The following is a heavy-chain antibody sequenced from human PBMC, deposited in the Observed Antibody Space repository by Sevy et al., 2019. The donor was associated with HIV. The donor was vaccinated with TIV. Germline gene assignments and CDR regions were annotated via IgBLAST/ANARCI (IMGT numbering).Heavy chain of an antibody. CDR3: ARESTVTTLWRGYYYYGMDV. Sequence: GGSLRLSCAASGFTFSSYWMSWVRQAPGKGLEWVVNIKQDGSEKYYVDSVKGRFTISRDNAKNSLYLQMNSLRAEDTAVYYCARESTVTTLWRGYYYYGMDVWGQGTTVTVSS. D-gene: IGHD4-4*01. CDR1: GFTFSSYW. CDR2: IKQDGSEK. J-gene: IGHJ6*02. V-gene: IGHV3-7*01.